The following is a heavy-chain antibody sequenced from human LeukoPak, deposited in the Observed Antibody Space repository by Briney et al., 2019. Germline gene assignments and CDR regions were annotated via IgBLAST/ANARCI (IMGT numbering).Heavy chain of an antibody. V-gene: IGHV1-8*01. CDR3: ARRALDYAYYYYYYMDV. D-gene: IGHD3-16*01. CDR2: MNLNSGDT. Sequence: ASVTVSCKASGYTFTSYDINWVRQATGQGLEWMGWMNLNSGDTGYAQKFQGRVTMTRTTAISTAYMELSSLRSEDTAVYYGARRALDYAYYYYYYMDVWGKGTTVTISS. J-gene: IGHJ6*03. CDR1: GYTFTSYD.